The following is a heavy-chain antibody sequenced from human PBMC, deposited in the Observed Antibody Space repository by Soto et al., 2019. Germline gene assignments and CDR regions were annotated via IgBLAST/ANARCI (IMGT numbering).Heavy chain of an antibody. J-gene: IGHJ4*02. CDR1: GFTFNNYW. V-gene: IGHV3-74*01. D-gene: IGHD3-16*01. CDR3: ARGDLGSYYFAY. Sequence: DVQLVESGGGLFQPGGSLRLSCAASGFTFNNYWIHWVRQAPGKGLVWVSRIKYDATSTNYADYVKGRLSISRDNAKNKVYLQMTSLRGDDTAVYYCARGDLGSYYFAYWGQGTLVTVSS. CDR2: IKYDATST.